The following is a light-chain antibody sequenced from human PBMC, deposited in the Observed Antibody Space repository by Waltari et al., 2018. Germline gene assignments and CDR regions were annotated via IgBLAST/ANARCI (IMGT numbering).Light chain of an antibody. V-gene: IGKV2-30*02. CDR2: KVS. Sequence: DVVRTQSQLSLPITPGQPASIFCRTSQCFVHSDGNTYLSWYQQKPGQPPRLLIYKVSNRDSGVPDRFSGSGAGTDFTLKISRVEAEDVGVYYCGQGTKVPFTFGPGTKLDIK. CDR3: GQGTKVPFT. CDR1: QCFVHSDGNTY. J-gene: IGKJ3*01.